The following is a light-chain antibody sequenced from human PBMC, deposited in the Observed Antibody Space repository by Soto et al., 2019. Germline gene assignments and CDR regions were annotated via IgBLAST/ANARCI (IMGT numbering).Light chain of an antibody. V-gene: IGLV2-14*01. J-gene: IGLJ1*01. Sequence: QSVLTKPASVSGSAGQSITISCSGTRSDIGSYNYVAWYQQFPGKTPKILIYGVSNRPSGVSSRFSGSKSGNTAPLTISGLXAEDEADYYCISYTGSSTSYVFGSGTKVTVL. CDR1: RSDIGSYNY. CDR2: GVS. CDR3: ISYTGSSTSYV.